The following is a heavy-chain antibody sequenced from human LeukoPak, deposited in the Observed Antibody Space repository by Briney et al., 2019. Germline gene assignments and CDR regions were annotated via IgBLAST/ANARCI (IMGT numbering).Heavy chain of an antibody. CDR1: GFTFSSYA. Sequence: QPGASLRLSCAASGFTFSSYAMSWVRQAPGKGPEWVSAIRGSGGSTYYAASVKGRFTISRDNSKNTLYLQMNSLRAEDTAVYYCAKDHGLYSGSGSYYRYWYFDLWGRGTLVTVSS. D-gene: IGHD3-10*01. J-gene: IGHJ2*01. CDR3: AKDHGLYSGSGSYYRYWYFDL. V-gene: IGHV3-23*01. CDR2: IRGSGGST.